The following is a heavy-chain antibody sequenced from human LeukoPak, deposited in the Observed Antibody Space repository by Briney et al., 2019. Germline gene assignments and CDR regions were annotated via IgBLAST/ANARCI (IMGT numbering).Heavy chain of an antibody. D-gene: IGHD5-18*01. Sequence: SETLSLTCDVSGVSINTCCYYWTWIRQPPGKGLEWIGYKYYSGSTRYNSSLRSRLTISLDSPKNQFSLRLTSVTAADTAVYYCARGRSYGFDFDSWGPGTLVIVSS. V-gene: IGHV4-61*01. J-gene: IGHJ4*02. CDR3: ARGRSYGFDFDS. CDR1: GVSINTCCYY. CDR2: KYYSGST.